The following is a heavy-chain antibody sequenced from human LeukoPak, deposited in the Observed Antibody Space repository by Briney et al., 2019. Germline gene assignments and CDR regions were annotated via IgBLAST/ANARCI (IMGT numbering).Heavy chain of an antibody. J-gene: IGHJ4*02. V-gene: IGHV4-59*01. D-gene: IGHD1-26*01. Sequence: SETLSLTCTVSGGSISSYYWSWIRQPPGKGLEWIGYIYYSGSTNYNPSLKSRVTISVDTSKNQFSLKLSSVTAADTAVYYCARFSGSGAAFDYWGQGTLVTVSS. CDR3: ARFSGSGAAFDY. CDR1: GGSISSYY. CDR2: IYYSGST.